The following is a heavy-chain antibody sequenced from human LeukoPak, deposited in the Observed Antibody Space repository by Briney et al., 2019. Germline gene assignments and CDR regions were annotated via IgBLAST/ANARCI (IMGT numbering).Heavy chain of an antibody. Sequence: SETLSLTCTVSGGSISSYYRSWIRQPAGKGLEWIGRIYTSGSTNYNPSLKSRVTMSVDTSKNQFSLKLSSVTAADTAVYYCASSPFTFGGVIVWTFDYWGQGTLVTVSS. V-gene: IGHV4-4*07. CDR3: ASSPFTFGGVIVWTFDY. D-gene: IGHD3-16*02. CDR2: IYTSGST. CDR1: GGSISSYY. J-gene: IGHJ4*02.